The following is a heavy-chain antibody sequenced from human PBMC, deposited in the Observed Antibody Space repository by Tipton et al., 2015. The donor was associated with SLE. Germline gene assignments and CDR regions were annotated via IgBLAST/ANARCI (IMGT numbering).Heavy chain of an antibody. Sequence: TLSLICTVSGDPITNFYWGWIRQPPGKGPECIGYIYHTGSTRLNPSLESRVTMSVDTSKNQFSLKLSSVTAADTAIYYCARDRFGYNFFDPWGQGTLVTVSS. CDR1: GDPITNFY. CDR3: ARDRFGYNFFDP. CDR2: IYHTGST. V-gene: IGHV4-59*01. D-gene: IGHD3-16*01. J-gene: IGHJ5*02.